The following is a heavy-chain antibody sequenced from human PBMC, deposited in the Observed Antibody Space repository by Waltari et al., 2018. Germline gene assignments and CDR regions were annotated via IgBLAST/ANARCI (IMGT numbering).Heavy chain of an antibody. D-gene: IGHD5-18*01. CDR2: ISTNTGTP. CDR3: ARGIQLWGRGSWYFDD. J-gene: IGHJ4*02. V-gene: IGHV7-4-1*02. CDR1: GYMFTNYA. Sequence: QVQLVQSGSELKKPGASVKVSCKASGYMFTNYAMHWVRQSPGQGLEWMGWISTNTGTPTFAQCFTGRFVFSLDTSVSTAYLQISSLKAEDTAVYYCARGIQLWGRGSWYFDDWGQGTLVTVSS.